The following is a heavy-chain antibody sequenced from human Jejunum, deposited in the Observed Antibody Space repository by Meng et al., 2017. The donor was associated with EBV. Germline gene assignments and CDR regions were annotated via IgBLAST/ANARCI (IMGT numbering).Heavy chain of an antibody. D-gene: IGHD2-2*01. J-gene: IGHJ5*02. CDR1: GGSIRSSGYY. CDR2: IYDSGTT. Sequence: HLRLPESVPALSNPSETLSPSCTALGGSIRSSGYYWGWIRQPPGKGLQWIGSIYDSGTTYYNPSLRSRVTISVDTSKNQFSLKLNSVTAADTAVYYCARAGYCSSTTCPRWFDPWGQGTLVTVSS. V-gene: IGHV4-39*07. CDR3: ARAGYCSSTTCPRWFDP.